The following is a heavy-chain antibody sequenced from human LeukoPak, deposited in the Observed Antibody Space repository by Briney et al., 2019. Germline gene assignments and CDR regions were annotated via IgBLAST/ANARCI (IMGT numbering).Heavy chain of an antibody. Sequence: GGSLRLSCAASGFTFSSYSMNWVRQAPGKGLEWVSSISSSSSYIYYADSVKGRFTISRDNAKNSLYLQMNSLRAEDTAVYYCARGTISGDSGTGMDVWGQGTTVTVSS. CDR1: GFTFSSYS. D-gene: IGHD4-17*01. CDR3: ARGTISGDSGTGMDV. V-gene: IGHV3-21*01. J-gene: IGHJ6*02. CDR2: ISSSSSYI.